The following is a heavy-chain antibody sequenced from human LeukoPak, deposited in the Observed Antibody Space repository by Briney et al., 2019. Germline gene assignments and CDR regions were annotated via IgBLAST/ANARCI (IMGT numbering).Heavy chain of an antibody. V-gene: IGHV6-1*01. CDR2: TYYRSQQWHS. CDR1: GDSISSNGAS. J-gene: IGHJ4*02. CDR3: GRETDFGVVTN. D-gene: IGHD3-3*01. Sequence: SQTLSLTCAISGDSISSNGASWNWIRQSPSRGLEWLGRTYYRSQQWHSDYAPSVKGRITLNPDTSKNQFSLQLNSMTPEDTAVYYCGRETDFGVVTNWGQGTLVTVSS.